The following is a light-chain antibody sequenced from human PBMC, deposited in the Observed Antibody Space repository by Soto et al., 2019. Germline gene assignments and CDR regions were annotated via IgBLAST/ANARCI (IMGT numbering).Light chain of an antibody. Sequence: AIQVTQFPSSLSASVGDRVTISCRASQGIGNDLGWYQQKPGKAPKLLIYEASTLQTGVASRFSGSGSGTDFTLTISSLQPEDFATYYCLQDYVYPWTFGQGTKVEVK. V-gene: IGKV1-6*01. CDR1: QGIGND. J-gene: IGKJ1*01. CDR3: LQDYVYPWT. CDR2: EAS.